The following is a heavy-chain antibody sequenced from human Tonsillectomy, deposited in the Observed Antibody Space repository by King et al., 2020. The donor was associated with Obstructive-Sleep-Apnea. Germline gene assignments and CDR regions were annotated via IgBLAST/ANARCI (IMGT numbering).Heavy chain of an antibody. V-gene: IGHV4-31*03. J-gene: IGHJ3*02. Sequence: QLQESGPGLVKPSQNLSLTCTVSGGSISSGGYYWSWIRQHPGKGLEWIGYIYYSGSTYYNPSLKSRVTIPVDTSKNQFSLKLSSVTAADTAVYYCAGEAGAYYYDSSGYNAFDIWGQGTMVTVSS. CDR3: AGEAGAYYYDSSGYNAFDI. CDR1: GGSISSGGYY. CDR2: IYYSGST. D-gene: IGHD3-22*01.